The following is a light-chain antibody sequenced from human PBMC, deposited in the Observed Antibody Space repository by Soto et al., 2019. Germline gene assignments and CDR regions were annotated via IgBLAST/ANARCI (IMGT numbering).Light chain of an antibody. Sequence: EIVLTQSPGTLSLSLGERPTLSCRTSESGSSKYVAWYQQKPGQSPSLLIYGTSSRATGIPDRFSGSGSGTDFSLTISRLEPEDFAVYYCQHYGSSPPDTFGQGTKLEIK. CDR2: GTS. CDR3: QHYGSSPPDT. CDR1: ESGSSKY. J-gene: IGKJ2*01. V-gene: IGKV3-20*01.